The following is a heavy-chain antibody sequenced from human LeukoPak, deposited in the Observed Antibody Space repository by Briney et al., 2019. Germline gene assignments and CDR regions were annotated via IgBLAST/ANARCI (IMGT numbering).Heavy chain of an antibody. J-gene: IGHJ5*02. CDR2: VYASGAT. Sequence: SETLSLTCTVSGASMSNYYWSWIRQPAGKGLEWIGRVYASGATNYNPSLRSRATMSVDTSKNKFFLKLTSMTAADTAMYYGATEGGLTWGQGTLVSVSS. CDR3: ATEGGLT. CDR1: GASMSNYY. V-gene: IGHV4-4*07.